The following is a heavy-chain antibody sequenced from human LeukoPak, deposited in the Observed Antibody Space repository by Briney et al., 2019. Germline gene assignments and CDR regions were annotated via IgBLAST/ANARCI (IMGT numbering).Heavy chain of an antibody. CDR2: IHSSGTA. V-gene: IGHV4-30-2*01. CDR3: ARETPLRYFDP. CDR1: GGSIGTSSYY. Sequence: SETLSLTCTLSGGSIGTSSYYWGWIRQPPGKGLEWIGYIHSSGTAYYNPSLKSRVTISLDRSENQFSLNLTSVTAADTAVYYCARETPLRYFDPWGQGTLVTVSS. J-gene: IGHJ5*02. D-gene: IGHD3-9*01.